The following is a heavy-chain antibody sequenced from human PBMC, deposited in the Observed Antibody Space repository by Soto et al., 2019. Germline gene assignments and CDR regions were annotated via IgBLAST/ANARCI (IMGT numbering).Heavy chain of an antibody. D-gene: IGHD1-26*01. CDR3: ARVVGATTAVAFDI. CDR1: GGTFSSYA. V-gene: IGHV1-69*01. J-gene: IGHJ3*02. CDR2: ITPIFGTA. Sequence: VKVSCKASGGTFSSYAISWVRQAPGQGLEWMGGITPIFGTANYAQKFQGRVTITADESTSTAYMQLSSLRSEDTAMYYCARVVGATTAVAFDIWGQGTMVTVSS.